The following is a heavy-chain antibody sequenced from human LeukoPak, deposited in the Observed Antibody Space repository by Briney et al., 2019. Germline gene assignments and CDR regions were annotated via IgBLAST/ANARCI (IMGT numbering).Heavy chain of an antibody. CDR3: ARGGTAVAGLDS. J-gene: IGHJ4*02. CDR1: GGSISSNW. Sequence: SGTLSLTCAVSGGSISSNWWSWVRQPPGKGLEWIGEIYHGGSTNYNPSLKSRVTISVDKSRHQFAVKLASVTAADTAVYYCARGGTAVAGLDSWGQGTLVTVSS. CDR2: IYHGGST. V-gene: IGHV4-4*02. D-gene: IGHD6-19*01.